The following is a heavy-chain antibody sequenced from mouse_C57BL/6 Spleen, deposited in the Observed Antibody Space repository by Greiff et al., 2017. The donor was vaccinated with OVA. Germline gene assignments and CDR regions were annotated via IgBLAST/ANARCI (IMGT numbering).Heavy chain of an antibody. Sequence: VQLKQSGPELVKPGASVKISCKASGYTFTDYYMNWVKQSHGKSLEWIGDINPNNGGTSYNQKFKGKATLTVDKSSSTAYMELRSLTSEDSAVYYCARGAMVTTGLFDYWGQGTTLTVSS. CDR2: INPNNGGT. D-gene: IGHD2-2*01. V-gene: IGHV1-26*01. CDR3: ARGAMVTTGLFDY. CDR1: GYTFTDYY. J-gene: IGHJ2*01.